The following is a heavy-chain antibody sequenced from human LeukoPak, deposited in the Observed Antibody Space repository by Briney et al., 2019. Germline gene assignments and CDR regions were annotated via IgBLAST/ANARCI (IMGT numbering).Heavy chain of an antibody. D-gene: IGHD2-15*01. CDR2: ISGSGGST. CDR3: AKDASVVVEVYGMDV. V-gene: IGHV3-23*01. J-gene: IGHJ6*02. CDR1: GFTFSSYA. Sequence: SGGSLRLSCSASGFTFSSYAMSWVRQAPGKGLEWVSAISGSGGSTYYADSVKGRFTISRDNSKNTLYLQMNSLRAEDTAVYYCAKDASVVVEVYGMDVWGQGTTVTVSS.